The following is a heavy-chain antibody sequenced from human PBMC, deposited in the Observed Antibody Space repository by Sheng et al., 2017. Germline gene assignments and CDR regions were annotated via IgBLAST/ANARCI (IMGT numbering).Heavy chain of an antibody. Sequence: EVQLVESGGGLVQPGGSLRLSCAASGFTFSSYEMNWVRQAPGKGLEWVSYISSSGSTIYYADSVKGRLTISRDNAKNSLYLQMNSLRAEDTAVYYCARGRSGSYNHAFDIWGQGTMVTVSS. D-gene: IGHD1-26*01. CDR3: ARGRSGSYNHAFDI. CDR2: ISSSGSTI. V-gene: IGHV3-48*03. J-gene: IGHJ3*02. CDR1: GFTFSSYE.